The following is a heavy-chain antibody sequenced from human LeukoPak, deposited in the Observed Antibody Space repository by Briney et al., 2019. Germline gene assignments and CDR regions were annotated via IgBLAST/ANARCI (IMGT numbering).Heavy chain of an antibody. Sequence: SQTLSLTCAISGASVSSSSVAWSWIRQSPSRGLEWLGRTYYRFKWYNDYALSVRSRITINPDTSKNQFSLHLNSVTPEDTAVYYYARYAWNGQLYYFDYWGQGTLVTVSS. V-gene: IGHV6-1*01. D-gene: IGHD1-1*01. CDR2: TYYRFKWYN. J-gene: IGHJ4*02. CDR3: ARYAWNGQLYYFDY. CDR1: GASVSSSSVA.